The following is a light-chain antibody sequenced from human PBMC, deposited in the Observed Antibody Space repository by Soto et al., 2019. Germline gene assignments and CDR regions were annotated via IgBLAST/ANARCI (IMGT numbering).Light chain of an antibody. CDR2: AAS. V-gene: IGKV1-39*01. Sequence: DIQMTQSPSSLSASVGDRVTITCRASQSISSYLNWYQQKPGKAPKLLIYAASSSQSGVPSRFRGSGSGTDFTLTISSLQPEDFATYYCQQSYSTFSWTFGQGTKVDIK. CDR3: QQSYSTFSWT. CDR1: QSISSY. J-gene: IGKJ1*01.